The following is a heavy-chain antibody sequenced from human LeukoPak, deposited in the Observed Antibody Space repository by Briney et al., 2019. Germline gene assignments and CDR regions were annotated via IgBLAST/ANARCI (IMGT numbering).Heavy chain of an antibody. D-gene: IGHD6-19*01. CDR1: GGSVSSSSYY. CDR3: ARGQWLVPLDF. CDR2: IFYSETT. J-gene: IGHJ4*02. Sequence: PSETLSLTCTVSGGSVSSSSYYWGWIRQPPGKGLEWIGSIFYSETTYYSPSLKSRITISVDTSTNQFSLKVSSVTAADTAVYFCARGQWLVPLDFWGQGILVTVSS. V-gene: IGHV4-39*01.